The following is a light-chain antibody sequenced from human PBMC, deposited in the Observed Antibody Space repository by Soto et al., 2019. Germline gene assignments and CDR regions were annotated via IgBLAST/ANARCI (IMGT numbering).Light chain of an antibody. J-gene: IGKJ3*01. CDR3: QQSDSTPPFT. CDR2: AAS. Sequence: DIPMTQSPSSLSASVGDRVTITCRASQSISSYLNWYQQKPGKAPKLLIYAASSLQSGVPSRFSGSGSGTDFTLTISSLQPEDFATYYGQQSDSTPPFTFGPGTKVDIK. V-gene: IGKV1-39*01. CDR1: QSISSY.